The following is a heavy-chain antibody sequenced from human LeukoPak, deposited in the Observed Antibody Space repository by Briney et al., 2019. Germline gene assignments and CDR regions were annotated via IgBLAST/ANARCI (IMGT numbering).Heavy chain of an antibody. D-gene: IGHD1-1*01. CDR3: ARDTTKFYSYYMDV. V-gene: IGHV1-18*01. CDR2: ISAYNGNT. CDR1: GYTFTSYG. J-gene: IGHJ6*03. Sequence: GASVKVSCKASGYTFTSYGINWVRQAPGQGLEWMGWISAYNGNTNYSHKLQGRVTMTTDTSTNTAYMELRSLRCDDTAVYYCARDTTKFYSYYMDVWGKGTTVTVSS.